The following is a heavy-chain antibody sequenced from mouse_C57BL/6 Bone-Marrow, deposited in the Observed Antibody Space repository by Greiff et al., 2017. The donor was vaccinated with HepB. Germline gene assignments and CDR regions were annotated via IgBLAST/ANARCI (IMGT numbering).Heavy chain of an antibody. D-gene: IGHD1-1*01. J-gene: IGHJ3*01. CDR2: IWTGGGT. Sequence: VQGVESGPGLVAPSKSLSITCTVSGFSLTSYAISWVRQPPGKGLEWLGVIWTGGGTNYNSALKSRLSISKDNSKSQVFLKMNSLQTDDTARYYCARSHHGSPDFAYWGQVTLVTVSA. CDR3: ARSHHGSPDFAY. CDR1: GFSLTSYA. V-gene: IGHV2-9-1*01.